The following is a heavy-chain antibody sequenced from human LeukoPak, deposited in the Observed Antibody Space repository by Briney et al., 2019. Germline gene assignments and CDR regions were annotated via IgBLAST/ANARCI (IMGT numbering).Heavy chain of an antibody. Sequence: ASVKVSCKASGYTFTSYYMHWVRQAPGQGLEWMGIINPSGGSTSYAQKFQGRVTMTRDTSTSTVYMELSSLRSEDTAVYYCARDSHFLVGGTDGWFDSWGQGTLVTVSS. V-gene: IGHV1-46*01. J-gene: IGHJ5*01. CDR1: GYTFTSYY. CDR2: INPSGGST. CDR3: ARDSHFLVGGTDGWFDS. D-gene: IGHD3-3*02.